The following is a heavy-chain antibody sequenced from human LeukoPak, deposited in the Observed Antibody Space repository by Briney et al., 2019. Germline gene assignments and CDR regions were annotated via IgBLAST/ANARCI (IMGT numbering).Heavy chain of an antibody. J-gene: IGHJ4*02. D-gene: IGHD5-18*01. V-gene: IGHV4-31*03. Sequence: SETLSLTCTVSGGSISSGVYYWSWIRQHPGKGLEWIGYIYYSGSTYYNPSLKSRVTISVDTSKNQFSLKLSSVTAADTAVYYCARVGSYGYRYYFDYWGQGTLVTVSS. CDR2: IYYSGST. CDR1: GGSISSGVYY. CDR3: ARVGSYGYRYYFDY.